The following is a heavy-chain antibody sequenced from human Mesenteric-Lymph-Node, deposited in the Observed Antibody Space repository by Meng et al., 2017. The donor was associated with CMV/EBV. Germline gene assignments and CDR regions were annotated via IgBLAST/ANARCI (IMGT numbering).Heavy chain of an antibody. D-gene: IGHD2-2*01. CDR1: GGTFSSYA. CDR3: ARDGSYCSSTSCSSDYYYYGMDV. CDR2: MNPNSGNT. J-gene: IGHJ6*02. Sequence: ASVKVSCKASGGTFSSYAISWVRQAPGQGLEWMGWMNPNSGNTGYAQKFQGKVTITRNTSISTAYMELSSLRSEDTAVYYCARDGSYCSSTSCSSDYYYYGMDVWGQGTTVTVSS. V-gene: IGHV1-8*03.